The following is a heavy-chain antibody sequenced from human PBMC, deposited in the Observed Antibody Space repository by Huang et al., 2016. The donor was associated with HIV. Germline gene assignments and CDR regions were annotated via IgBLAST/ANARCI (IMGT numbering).Heavy chain of an antibody. J-gene: IGHJ3*01. CDR2: IGSDSRDT. CDR3: ARDTYYTDIWKRNDASFL. CDR1: GYDFGSYG. V-gene: IGHV1-18*01. Sequence: VQLVQSGGEVKQPGASVRVSCKASGYDFGSYGMSWVRQAPGQGLEWLGWIGSDSRDTRTAQKFQGRVTMTTDRSATTTYMELRSLRYDDTAVYYCARDTYYTDIWKRNDASFLWGQGTMITVYS. D-gene: IGHD3-22*01.